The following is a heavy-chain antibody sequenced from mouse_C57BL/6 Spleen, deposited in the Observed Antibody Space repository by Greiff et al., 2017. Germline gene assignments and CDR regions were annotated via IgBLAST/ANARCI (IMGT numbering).Heavy chain of an antibody. V-gene: IGHV1-63*01. CDR1: GYTFTNYW. J-gene: IGHJ1*03. CDR3: ASGGLWYFDV. CDR2: IYPGGGYT. Sequence: VPLQLSGAELVRPGTSVKMSCKASGYTFTNYWIGWAKQRPGHGLVRIGDIYPGGGYTNYNEKFKGKATLTAKKSSSTAYKQVSILTSEDSAIYYCASGGLWYFDVWGTGTTVTVSS. D-gene: IGHD3-1*01.